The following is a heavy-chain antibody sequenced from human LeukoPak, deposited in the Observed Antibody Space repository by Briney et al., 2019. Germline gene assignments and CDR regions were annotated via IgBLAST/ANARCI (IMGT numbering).Heavy chain of an antibody. CDR2: MNPNSGNT. D-gene: IGHD2-21*02. CDR1: GYTFTSYD. CDR3: ARSTVVTADAFDI. J-gene: IGHJ3*02. V-gene: IGHV1-8*01. Sequence: ASVKVSCKASGYTFTSYDINWVRQATGQGLEWMGWMNPNSGNTGYAQKFQGRVTMTRNTSISTAYMELSSLRSEDTAVYYCARSTVVTADAFDIWGQGTMVTVSS.